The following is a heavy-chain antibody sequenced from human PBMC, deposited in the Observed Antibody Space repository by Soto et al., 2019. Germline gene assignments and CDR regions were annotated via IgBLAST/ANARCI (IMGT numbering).Heavy chain of an antibody. D-gene: IGHD5-12*01. J-gene: IGHJ4*02. Sequence: SETLSLTCTVSGGSISSYYWSWIRQPPGKGLEWIGYIYYSGSTNYNPSLKSRVTISVDTSKNRFSLKLSSVTAADTAVYYCESEYGGYADYLGKGALVTVSS. CDR3: ESEYGGYADY. CDR1: GGSISSYY. V-gene: IGHV4-59*01. CDR2: IYYSGST.